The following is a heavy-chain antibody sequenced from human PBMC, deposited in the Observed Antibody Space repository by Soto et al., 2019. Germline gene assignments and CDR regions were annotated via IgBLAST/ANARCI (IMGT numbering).Heavy chain of an antibody. D-gene: IGHD2-2*01. J-gene: IGHJ6*03. CDR3: AGAWGPADNYYYYYMDV. V-gene: IGHV1-69*02. CDR1: GGTFSSYT. Sequence: ASVKVSCKASGGTFSSYTISWVRQAPGQGLEWMGRIIPILGIANYAQKFQGRVTITADKSTSTAYMELSSLRSEDTAVYYCAGAWGPADNYYYYYMDVWGKGTTVTVSS. CDR2: IIPILGIA.